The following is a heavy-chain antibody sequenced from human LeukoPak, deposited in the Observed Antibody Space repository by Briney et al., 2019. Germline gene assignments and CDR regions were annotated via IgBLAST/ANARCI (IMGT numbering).Heavy chain of an antibody. J-gene: IGHJ4*02. CDR3: ARGGTYYYGSVDY. Sequence: SQTLSLTCTVSGGSISSGGYYWSWIRQPPGKGLEWIGYIYHSGSTYYNPSLKSRVTISVDTSKNQFSLKLSSVTAADTAVYYCARGGTYYYGSVDYWGQGTLVTVSS. CDR1: GGSISSGGYY. V-gene: IGHV4-30-2*01. CDR2: IYHSGST. D-gene: IGHD3-10*01.